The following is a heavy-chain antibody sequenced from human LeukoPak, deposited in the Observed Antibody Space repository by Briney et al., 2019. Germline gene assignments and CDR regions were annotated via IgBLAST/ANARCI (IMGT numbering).Heavy chain of an antibody. CDR1: LTPSGSVA. CDR3: ANRMTAAFDPWG. D-gene: IGHD7-27*01. CDR2: ISGSGGGP. J-gene: IGHJ4*02. V-gene: IGHV3-23*01. Sequence: GGSLRHSSVERRLTPSGSVACCGSQAPGKGLEWVSGISGSGGGPIYADSVKGRFTIFRDNSKNTLYLQMNSLRAEDTALYRGANRMTAAFDPWGRGPGTLVTVSS.